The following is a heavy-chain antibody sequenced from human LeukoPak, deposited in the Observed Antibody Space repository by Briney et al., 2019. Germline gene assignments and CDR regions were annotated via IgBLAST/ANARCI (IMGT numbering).Heavy chain of an antibody. CDR2: IIPIFGTA. CDR3: ARGPDIVVVPAAHAGGDYYYGMDV. Sequence: EASVKVSCKASGGTFSSYAISWVRQAPGQGLEWMGGIIPIFGTANYAQKFQGRVTITADKSTSTAYMELSSLRSEDRAVYYCARGPDIVVVPAAHAGGDYYYGMDVWGKGTTVTVSS. CDR1: GGTFSSYA. J-gene: IGHJ6*04. V-gene: IGHV1-69*06. D-gene: IGHD2-2*01.